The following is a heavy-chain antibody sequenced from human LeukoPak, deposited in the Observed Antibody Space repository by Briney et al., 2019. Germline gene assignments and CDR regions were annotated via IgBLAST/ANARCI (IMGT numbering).Heavy chain of an antibody. J-gene: IGHJ1*01. V-gene: IGHV3-30*02. Sequence: GGSLRLSCAASGFTFSGYGMHWVRQAPGKGLEWVAFIRYDGSDKYYADSVKGRFTISRDNSKNTLYLQMNSLRAEDTAVYYCARGRYSSSSKYFQHWGQGTLVTVSS. CDR1: GFTFSGYG. CDR2: IRYDGSDK. CDR3: ARGRYSSSSKYFQH. D-gene: IGHD6-13*01.